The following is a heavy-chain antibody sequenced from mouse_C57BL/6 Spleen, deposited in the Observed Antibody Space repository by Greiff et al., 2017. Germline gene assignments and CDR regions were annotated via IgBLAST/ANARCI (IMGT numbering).Heavy chain of an antibody. CDR3: AKLDYDVSAD. Sequence: QVQLQQPGAELVMPGASVKLSCKASGYTFTSYWMHWVKQRPGQGLEWIGEIDPSDSYTNYNQKFKGKSTLTVDKSSSTAYMQLSSLTSEDSAVYYCAKLDYDVSADWGQGTLVTVSA. J-gene: IGHJ3*01. D-gene: IGHD2-4*01. V-gene: IGHV1-69*01. CDR1: GYTFTSYW. CDR2: IDPSDSYT.